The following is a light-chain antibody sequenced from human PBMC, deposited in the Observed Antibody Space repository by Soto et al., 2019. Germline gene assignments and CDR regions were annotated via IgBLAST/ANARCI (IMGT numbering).Light chain of an antibody. J-gene: IGKJ4*01. CDR3: QKYDSVPLT. CDR2: AAS. Sequence: DIQMTQSPSSLSASVGDRVTITCRASQGISNYLAWYQQKPGEVPKLLIYAASTLQSGVLSRFSGRGSGTDFALTIISLQPEDVATYYCQKYDSVPLTFGGGTKVEIK. V-gene: IGKV1-27*01. CDR1: QGISNY.